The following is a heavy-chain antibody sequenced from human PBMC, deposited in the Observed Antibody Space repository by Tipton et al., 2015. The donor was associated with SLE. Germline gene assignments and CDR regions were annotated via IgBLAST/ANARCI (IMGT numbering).Heavy chain of an antibody. Sequence: TLSLTCTVSGGSISSSSYYWGWIRQPPGKGLEWIGSIYYSGSTYYNPSLKSRVTLSVDTSQTQFSLKLTSVTAADTAFYYCARMRGAVAGPNDAFDIWGQGIMVIVSS. D-gene: IGHD6-19*01. CDR3: ARMRGAVAGPNDAFDI. CDR1: GGSISSSSYY. V-gene: IGHV4-39*07. CDR2: IYYSGST. J-gene: IGHJ3*02.